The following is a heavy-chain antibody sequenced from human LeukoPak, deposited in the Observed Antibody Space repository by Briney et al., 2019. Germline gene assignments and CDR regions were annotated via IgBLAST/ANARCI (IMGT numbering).Heavy chain of an antibody. CDR3: ARRNITMIVTFDY. J-gene: IGHJ4*02. CDR1: GGSIISSSYY. CDR2: IYYSGST. Sequence: SETLSLTCTVSGGSIISSSYYWGWIRQPPGKGPEWIGSIYYSGSTYYNPSLKSRVTISVDTSKNQFSLKLSSVTAADTAVYYCARRNITMIVTFDYWGQGTLVTVSS. D-gene: IGHD3-22*01. V-gene: IGHV4-39*01.